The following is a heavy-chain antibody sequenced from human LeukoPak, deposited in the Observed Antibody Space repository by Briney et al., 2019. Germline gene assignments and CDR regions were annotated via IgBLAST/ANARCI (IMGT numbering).Heavy chain of an antibody. Sequence: ASVKLSCKGSGYTFTIYNINWVRHATGQGLERVGGMNPNSCNTGYAQKFQGTVTMTRNNSISTAYIDLSSLRSEATAVYYCARGRGYGALAAAGTDYYYDMDVWGKGTTVTISS. CDR1: GYTFTIYN. V-gene: IGHV1-8*01. CDR3: ARGRGYGALAAAGTDYYYDMDV. J-gene: IGHJ6*03. D-gene: IGHD6-13*01. CDR2: MNPNSCNT.